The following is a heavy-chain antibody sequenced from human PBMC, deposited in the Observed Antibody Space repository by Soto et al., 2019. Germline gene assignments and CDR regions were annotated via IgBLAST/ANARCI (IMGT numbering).Heavy chain of an antibody. J-gene: IGHJ3*02. CDR1: GFSLSTSKVG. CDR2: IYWDDDK. V-gene: IGHV2-5*02. D-gene: IGHD3-16*01. Sequence: QITLTESGPTLVKPTQTLTLTCSFSGFSLSTSKVGVGWIRQPPGKALEWLALIYWDDDKRYSPSLESRLTIXXDTSRNQVVLTMANMDPVDTATYYCAHTYPPAFDIWGQGTLVTVAS. CDR3: AHTYPPAFDI.